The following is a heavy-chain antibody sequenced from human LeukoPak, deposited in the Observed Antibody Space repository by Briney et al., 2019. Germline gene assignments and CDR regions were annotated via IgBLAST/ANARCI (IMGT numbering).Heavy chain of an antibody. J-gene: IGHJ6*03. D-gene: IGHD6-13*01. CDR2: IYSSGST. V-gene: IGHV4-39*07. CDR1: GASISSGSNY. Sequence: TSETLSLTCSVSGASISSGSNYWGWIRQPPGKTLEWIGSIYSSGSTYYNPSLKSRVTISLDTSKNQFSLRLTSVTAADTAVYYCARGSSSWLDYYIDVWAKGTTVTVSS. CDR3: ARGSSSWLDYYIDV.